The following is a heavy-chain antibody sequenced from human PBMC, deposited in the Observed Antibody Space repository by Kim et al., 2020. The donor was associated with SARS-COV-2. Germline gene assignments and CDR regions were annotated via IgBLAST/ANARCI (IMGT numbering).Heavy chain of an antibody. Sequence: SVKVSCKASGGTFSSYAISWVRQAPGQGLEWMGGIIPIFGTANYAQKFQGRVTITADESTSTAYMELSSLRSEDTAVYYCARGPLAGPLPLYYYYYGMDVWGQGTTVTVSS. CDR2: IIPIFGTA. CDR3: ARGPLAGPLPLYYYYYGMDV. V-gene: IGHV1-69*13. CDR1: GGTFSSYA. J-gene: IGHJ6*02.